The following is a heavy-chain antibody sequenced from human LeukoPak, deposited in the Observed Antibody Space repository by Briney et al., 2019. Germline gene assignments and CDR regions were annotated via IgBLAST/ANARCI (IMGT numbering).Heavy chain of an antibody. D-gene: IGHD6-6*01. Sequence: GGSLRLSCEVSGISVRGSYMSWVRQAPGKGLEWVSVIYSGDRTYYAESVKGRFTISRDTSKNTLYLQMNSLRAEDTAVYYCARDLGIAARPTFDYWGQGTLVTVSS. J-gene: IGHJ4*02. CDR2: IYSGDRT. CDR1: GISVRGSY. V-gene: IGHV3-53*01. CDR3: ARDLGIAARPTFDY.